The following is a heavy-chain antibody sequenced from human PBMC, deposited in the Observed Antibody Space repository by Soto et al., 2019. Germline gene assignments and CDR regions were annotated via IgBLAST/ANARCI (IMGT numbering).Heavy chain of an antibody. CDR2: ITPTLNIA. CDR1: GGTFSSYT. V-gene: IGHV1-69*01. Sequence: QLQLVQSGAEVREPGSSVKVSCKASGGTFSSYTVIWGRQAPGQGLEWMGGITPTLNIANYAEKFQGRVTITADESTSTVNMHLSSLRSEDTAVYFCAIGYYSWSNPPSVDYWGQGTLVAASS. CDR3: AIGYYSWSNPPSVDY. J-gene: IGHJ4*02. D-gene: IGHD1-26*01.